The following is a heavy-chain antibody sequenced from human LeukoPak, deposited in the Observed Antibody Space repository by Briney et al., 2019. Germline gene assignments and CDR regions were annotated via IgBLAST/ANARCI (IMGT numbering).Heavy chain of an antibody. CDR2: ISAYNGNT. D-gene: IGHD5-12*01. CDR1: GYTFTTYE. CDR3: ARGGYGDNWFDP. V-gene: IGHV1-18*01. J-gene: IGHJ5*02. Sequence: ASVKVSCKASGYTFTTYEIHWVRQAPGQGLEWMGWISAYNGNTNYAQKLQGRVTMTTDTSTSTAYMELRSLRSDDTAVYYCARGGYGDNWFDPWGQGTLVTVSS.